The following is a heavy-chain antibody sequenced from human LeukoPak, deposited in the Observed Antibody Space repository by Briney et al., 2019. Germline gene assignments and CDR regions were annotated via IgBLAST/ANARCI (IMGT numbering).Heavy chain of an antibody. D-gene: IGHD1-26*01. J-gene: IGHJ1*01. CDR1: GFTFSSYG. Sequence: GTLRLSCAASGFTFSSYGMSWVRQAPGKGLEWIGSIYYTGSTYYNPSLKSRVTISVDTSKNQFSLRLSSVTAADTAVYYCARDYRLTQIQYWGQGTLVTVSS. CDR3: ARDYRLTQIQY. CDR2: IYYTGST. V-gene: IGHV4-39*07.